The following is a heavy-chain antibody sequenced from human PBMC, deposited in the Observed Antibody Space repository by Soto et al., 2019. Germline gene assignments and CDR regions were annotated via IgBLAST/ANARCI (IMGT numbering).Heavy chain of an antibody. D-gene: IGHD4-17*01. V-gene: IGHV3-21*01. CDR1: GFTFSSYS. J-gene: IGHJ3*02. CDR2: ISSSSSYI. CDR3: ARAGRTDYVDDAFDI. Sequence: EVQLVESGGGLVKPGGSLRLSCAASGFTFSSYSMNWVRQAPGKGLEWVSSISSSSSYIYYADSVKGRFTISRDNAKNSLYLQMNSLRAEDTAVYYCARAGRTDYVDDAFDIWGQVTMVTVSS.